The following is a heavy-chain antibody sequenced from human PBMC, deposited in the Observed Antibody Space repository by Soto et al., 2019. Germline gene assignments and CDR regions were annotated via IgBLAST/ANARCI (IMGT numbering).Heavy chain of an antibody. D-gene: IGHD3-16*01. CDR3: ARGSFGGYLHY. Sequence: QVQLQESGPGLVKPSETLSLTCTVSGGSISSYYWSWIRPPPGKGLEWNGYIYYSGSTNYNPSLKSPVTIAVDTSKNQFSLKLSSVTAADTAVYYCARGSFGGYLHYWGQGTLVTVSS. CDR2: IYYSGST. J-gene: IGHJ4*02. V-gene: IGHV4-59*01. CDR1: GGSISSYY.